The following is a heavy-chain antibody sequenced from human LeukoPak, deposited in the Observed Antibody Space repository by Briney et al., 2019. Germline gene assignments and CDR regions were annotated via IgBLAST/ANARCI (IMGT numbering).Heavy chain of an antibody. Sequence: PGGSLRLSCAASGFTVSSNYMNWVRQVPGKGLEWVSGINWNGSSTGYADSVKGRFTISRDNAKSSLYLQMHSLRAEATALYYCARVPYYYGSGSPTYYYYMDVWGKGTTVTVSS. CDR2: INWNGSST. CDR1: GFTVSSNY. J-gene: IGHJ6*03. V-gene: IGHV3-20*04. CDR3: ARVPYYYGSGSPTYYYYMDV. D-gene: IGHD3-10*01.